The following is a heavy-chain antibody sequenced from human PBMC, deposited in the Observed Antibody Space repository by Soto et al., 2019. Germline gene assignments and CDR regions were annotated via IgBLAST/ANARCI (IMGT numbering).Heavy chain of an antibody. J-gene: IGHJ6*02. CDR3: ARGSSSCINYGMDV. D-gene: IGHD6-13*01. CDR1: GFSLSTSGMC. V-gene: IGHV2-70*01. CDR2: IDWDDDK. Sequence: SGPTLVNPTQTLTLTFTFSGFSLSTSGMCVSWIRQPPGKALEWLALIDWDDDKYYSTSLKTRLTISKDTSKNQVVLTMTNMDPVDTATYYCARGSSSCINYGMDVWGQGTTVTVSS.